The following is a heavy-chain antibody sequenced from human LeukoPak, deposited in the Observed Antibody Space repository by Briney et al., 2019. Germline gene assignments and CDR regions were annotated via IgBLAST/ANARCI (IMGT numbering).Heavy chain of an antibody. D-gene: IGHD3-10*01. V-gene: IGHV3-33*01. Sequence: GALRLPCAASGFTFSSYGMHWVRQAPGKELEWVAVIWYDGSNKYYADSVKGRFTISRDNSKNTLYLQMNSLRAEDTAVYYCARDGSITMVRGPKRWFDPWGQGTLVTVSS. CDR3: ARDGSITMVRGPKRWFDP. CDR1: GFTFSSYG. CDR2: IWYDGSNK. J-gene: IGHJ5*02.